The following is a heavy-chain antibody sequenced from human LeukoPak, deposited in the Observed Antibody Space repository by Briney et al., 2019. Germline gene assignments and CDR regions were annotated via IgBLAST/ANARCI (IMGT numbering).Heavy chain of an antibody. CDR2: ISAYNGNT. CDR3: ARGGTYCSSTSCPLYY. Sequence: ASVKVSCKASGYTFTSYGISWVRQAPGQGLEWMGWISAYNGNTNYAQKLQGRVTMTTDTSTSTAYTELRSLRSDDTAVYYCARGGTYCSSTSCPLYYWGQGTLVTVSS. V-gene: IGHV1-18*01. J-gene: IGHJ4*02. D-gene: IGHD2-2*01. CDR1: GYTFTSYG.